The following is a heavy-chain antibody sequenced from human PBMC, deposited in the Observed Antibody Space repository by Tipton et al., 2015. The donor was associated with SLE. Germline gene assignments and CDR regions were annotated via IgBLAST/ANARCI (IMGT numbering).Heavy chain of an antibody. CDR1: GGSISSFY. J-gene: IGHJ5*02. V-gene: IGHV4-4*07. Sequence: TLSLTCTVSGGSISSFYWSWIRQPAGQGLEWFGRIDSSGNTDYNPSLKSRVTMSLDTSKNQFSLKLSSVTAADTAVYYCARLGRGIAVASTGWFDPWGQGTLVTVSS. CDR2: IDSSGNT. CDR3: ARLGRGIAVASTGWFDP. D-gene: IGHD6-19*01.